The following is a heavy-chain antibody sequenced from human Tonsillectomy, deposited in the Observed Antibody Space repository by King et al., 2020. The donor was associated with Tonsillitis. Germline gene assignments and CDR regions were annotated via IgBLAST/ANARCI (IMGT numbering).Heavy chain of an antibody. CDR1: GFTFSTYA. D-gene: IGHD6-13*01. CDR3: ARDGYSTTWYYFDC. J-gene: IGHJ4*02. V-gene: IGHV3-30-3*01. Sequence: VQLVESGGGVVQPGRSLRLSCAASGFTFSTYAMHWVRQAPGKGLEWVAVISYDGTNKYYAYSVKGRFTISRENSQNTLYLQMNSLRPEDTAGYYCARDGYSTTWYYFDCWGQGSLVTVSS. CDR2: ISYDGTNK.